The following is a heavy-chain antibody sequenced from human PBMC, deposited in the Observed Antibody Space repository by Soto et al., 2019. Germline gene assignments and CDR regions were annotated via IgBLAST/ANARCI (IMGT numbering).Heavy chain of an antibody. J-gene: IGHJ3*02. CDR1: GGSISSGGYY. Sequence: QVQLQESGPGLVKPSQTLSLTCTVSGGSISSGGYYWSWIRQHPGKGLEWIGYIYYSGSTYYNPSVKSRVTISVDTSKNQCSLKLSSVTAADTAVYYCARTNFDTDAFVIWGQGTMVTVSS. V-gene: IGHV4-31*03. D-gene: IGHD3-9*01. CDR2: IYYSGST. CDR3: ARTNFDTDAFVI.